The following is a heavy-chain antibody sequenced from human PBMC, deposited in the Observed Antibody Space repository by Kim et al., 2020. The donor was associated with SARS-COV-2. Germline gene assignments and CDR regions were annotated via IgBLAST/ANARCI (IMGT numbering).Heavy chain of an antibody. D-gene: IGHD1-26*01. CDR3: ARDEHSGSYP. V-gene: IGHV3-11*05. CDR2: ISTSSYT. Sequence: GGSLRLSCAASGFTFSDYYMSWIRQAPGKGLEWISYISTSSYTKYADSVKGRFTISRDNAKHSLYLQMKSLRAEDTAVYYCARDEHSGSYPWGQGTLVTVSS. CDR1: GFTFSDYY. J-gene: IGHJ5*02.